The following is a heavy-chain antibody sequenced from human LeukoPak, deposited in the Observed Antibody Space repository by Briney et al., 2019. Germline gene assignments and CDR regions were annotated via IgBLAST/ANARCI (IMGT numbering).Heavy chain of an antibody. CDR3: ATDQRNLGPIFDL. V-gene: IGHV3-21*01. Sequence: GGSLRLSCAASGFTFSSYSMNWVRQAPGKGLEWVSSISSSSSYIYYADSVKGRFTISRDNAKNSLYLQMNSLRAEDTAVYYCATDQRNLGPIFDLWGRGTLVTVSS. D-gene: IGHD7-27*01. CDR2: ISSSSSYI. CDR1: GFTFSSYS. J-gene: IGHJ2*01.